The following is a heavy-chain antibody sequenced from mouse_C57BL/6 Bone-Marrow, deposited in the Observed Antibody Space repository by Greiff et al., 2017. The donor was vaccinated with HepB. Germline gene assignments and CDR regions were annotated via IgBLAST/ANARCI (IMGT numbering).Heavy chain of an antibody. CDR3: ARGEIYDGTRGFAY. CDR1: GYTFTSYW. CDR2: IHPNSGST. J-gene: IGHJ3*01. Sequence: QVQLKQPGAELVKPGASVKLSCKASGYTFTSYWMHWVKQRPGQGLEWIGMIHPNSGSTNYNEKFKSKATLTVDKSSSTAYMQLSSLTSEDSAVYYCARGEIYDGTRGFAYWGQGTLVTVSA. D-gene: IGHD2-3*01. V-gene: IGHV1-64*01.